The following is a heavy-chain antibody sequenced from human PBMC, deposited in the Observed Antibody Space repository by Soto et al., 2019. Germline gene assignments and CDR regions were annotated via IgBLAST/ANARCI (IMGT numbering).Heavy chain of an antibody. D-gene: IGHD3-10*01. CDR2: IYYSGST. V-gene: IGHV4-61*01. CDR1: GGSVSSGSNY. J-gene: IGHJ4*02. CDR3: TKDTFGAWDS. Sequence: PSETLSLTCTVSGGSVSSGSNYWSWIRQPPGKGLEWIGYIYYSGSTNYNPSLKSRVTISVDTSKNQFSLKLSSVTAEDTAIYYCTKDTFGAWDSWGQGTLVTVSS.